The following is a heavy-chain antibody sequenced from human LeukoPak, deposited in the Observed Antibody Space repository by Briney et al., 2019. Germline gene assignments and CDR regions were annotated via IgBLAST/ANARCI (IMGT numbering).Heavy chain of an antibody. CDR1: GFPFNVQT. CDR3: ARAGGYASSWAY. D-gene: IGHD5-12*01. V-gene: IGHV3-7*01. Sequence: GGSLRLSCAASGFPFNVQTMSWVRQASGKGLDWVANIKQDGSEKNYVDSVKGRFTISRDNAKNSLELQMNSLRDEDTAVYYCARAGGYASSWAYWGQGTLVTVSS. CDR2: IKQDGSEK. J-gene: IGHJ4*02.